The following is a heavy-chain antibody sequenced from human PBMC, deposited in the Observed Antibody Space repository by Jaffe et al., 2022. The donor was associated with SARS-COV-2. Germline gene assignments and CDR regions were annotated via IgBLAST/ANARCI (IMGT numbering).Heavy chain of an antibody. J-gene: IGHJ6*03. CDR1: GGSFSGYY. CDR2: INHSGST. Sequence: QVQLQQWGAGLLKPSETLSLTCAVYGGSFSGYYWSWIRQPPGKGLEWIGEINHSGSTNYNPSLKSRVTISVDTSKNQFSLKLSSVTAADTAVYYCARLAGIKDYGDYEVYYYYYMDVWGKGTTVTVSS. CDR3: ARLAGIKDYGDYEVYYYYYMDV. V-gene: IGHV4-34*01. D-gene: IGHD4-17*01.